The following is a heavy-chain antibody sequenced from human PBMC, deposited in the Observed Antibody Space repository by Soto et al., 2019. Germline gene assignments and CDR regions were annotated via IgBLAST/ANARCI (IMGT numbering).Heavy chain of an antibody. V-gene: IGHV4-61*01. D-gene: IGHD3-16*02. CDR1: GGSVSSSSYY. J-gene: IGHJ5*02. CDR2: IYYSGST. CDR3: ARTIWRLHLGELSDWFDP. Sequence: SETLSLTCTVSGGSVSSSSYYWGWVRQPPGKGLEWIGYIYYSGSTNYNPSLKSRVTISVDTSKNQFSLKLSSVTAADTAMYYCARTIWRLHLGELSDWFDPWGQGTLVTVSS.